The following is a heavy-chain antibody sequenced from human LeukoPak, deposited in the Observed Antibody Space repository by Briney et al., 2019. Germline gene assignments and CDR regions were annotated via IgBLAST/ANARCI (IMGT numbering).Heavy chain of an antibody. CDR1: GGTFSSYA. Sequence: SVKVSCKASGGTFSSYAISWVRQAPGQGLEWMGRIIPILGIANYAQKFQGRVTITADKSTSTAYMELSSLGSEDTAVYYCARDPFPPAKYYDILTGYYFSFFDYWGQGTLVTVSS. D-gene: IGHD3-9*01. V-gene: IGHV1-69*04. J-gene: IGHJ4*02. CDR2: IIPILGIA. CDR3: ARDPFPPAKYYDILTGYYFSFFDY.